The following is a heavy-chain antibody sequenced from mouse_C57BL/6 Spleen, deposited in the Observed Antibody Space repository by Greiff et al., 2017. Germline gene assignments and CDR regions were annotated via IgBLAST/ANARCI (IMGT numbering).Heavy chain of an antibody. CDR1: GYTFTGYW. CDR3: ARSAYYGSTYWYFDV. V-gene: IGHV1-53*01. CDR2: INPSNGGT. D-gene: IGHD1-1*01. Sequence: QVQLQQPGTELVKPGASVKLSCKASGYTFTGYWMHWVKQRPGQGLEWIGNINPSNGGTNYNAKFKSKATLTVDKSSSTAYMQLSRLTSVDSAVYYGARSAYYGSTYWYFDVWGTGTTVTVSS. J-gene: IGHJ1*03.